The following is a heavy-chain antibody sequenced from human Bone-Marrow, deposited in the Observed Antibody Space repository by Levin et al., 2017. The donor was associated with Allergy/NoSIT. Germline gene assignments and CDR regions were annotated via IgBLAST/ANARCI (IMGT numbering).Heavy chain of an antibody. D-gene: IGHD3-3*01. CDR3: AKSRRGLRFLEWLLSRYYYYYGMDV. CDR1: GFTFSSYG. CDR2: ISYDGSNK. V-gene: IGHV3-30*18. J-gene: IGHJ6*02. Sequence: GGSLRLSCAASGFTFSSYGMHWVRQAPGKGLEWVAVISYDGSNKYYADSVKGRFTISRDNSKNTLYLQMNSLRAEDTAVYYCAKSRRGLRFLEWLLSRYYYYYGMDVWGQGTTVTVSS.